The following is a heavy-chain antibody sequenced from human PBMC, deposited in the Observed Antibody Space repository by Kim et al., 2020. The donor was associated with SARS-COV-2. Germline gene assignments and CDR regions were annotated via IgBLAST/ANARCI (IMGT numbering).Heavy chain of an antibody. Sequence: SVKGRFTISRDNSKNTLYLQMSSLRAEDTAVYYCARGALYYYDSSGYYWSWGQGTLVTVSS. D-gene: IGHD3-22*01. J-gene: IGHJ4*02. V-gene: IGHV3-66*01. CDR3: ARGALYYYDSSGYYWS.